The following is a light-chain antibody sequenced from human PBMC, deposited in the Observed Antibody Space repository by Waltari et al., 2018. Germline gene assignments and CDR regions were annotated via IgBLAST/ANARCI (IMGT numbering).Light chain of an antibody. J-gene: IGLJ2*01. V-gene: IGLV2-14*01. CDR2: EFS. CDR3: ASYISSSTLEL. Sequence: QSALTQPASVSGSPGQSITIPCNGTSSYVGGNNYVSWYHQHPGKAPKLMIYEFSNRPSGVSNRFAGSKSGNTASLTISGLQAEDEADYYCASYISSSTLELFGGGTSLTVL. CDR1: SSYVGGNNY.